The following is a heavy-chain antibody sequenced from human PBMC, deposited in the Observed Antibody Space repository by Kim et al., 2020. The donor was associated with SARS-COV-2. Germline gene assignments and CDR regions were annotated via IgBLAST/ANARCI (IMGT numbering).Heavy chain of an antibody. J-gene: IGHJ6*02. D-gene: IGHD3-10*01. CDR3: ARDRRGPYYYGSGSYYNEVVPHMDV. Sequence: ASVKVSCKASGYTFTSYGISWVRQAPGQGLEWMGWISAYNGNTNYAQKLQGRVTMTTDTSTSTAYMELRSLRSDDTAVYYCARDRRGPYYYGSGSYYNEVVPHMDVWGQGTTVTVSS. V-gene: IGHV1-18*01. CDR2: ISAYNGNT. CDR1: GYTFTSYG.